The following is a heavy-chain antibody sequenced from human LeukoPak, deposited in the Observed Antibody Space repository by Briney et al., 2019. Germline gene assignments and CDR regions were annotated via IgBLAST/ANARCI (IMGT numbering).Heavy chain of an antibody. V-gene: IGHV3-7*01. CDR3: ASWLYYDRRFDY. D-gene: IGHD3-22*01. J-gene: IGHJ4*02. CDR2: IKQDGSEK. Sequence: PGGSLRLSCAASGFTFSSHWMSWVRQAPGEGLEWVANIKQDGSEKYYVDSVKGRFTISRDNAKNSLYLQMNSLRAEDTAVYYCASWLYYDRRFDYWGQGTLVTVSS. CDR1: GFTFSSHW.